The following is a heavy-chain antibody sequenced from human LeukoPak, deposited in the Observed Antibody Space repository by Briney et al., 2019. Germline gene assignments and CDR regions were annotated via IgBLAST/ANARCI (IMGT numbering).Heavy chain of an antibody. D-gene: IGHD1-26*01. J-gene: IGHJ4*02. Sequence: GGSLRLSCAVSGFTFNNNAMSWVRQAPGKGLEWVSAISGSGDSTFYADSVKGRFTISRDNSKNTLYLQMNSLRAEDTAVYYCARSGSSADLDYWGQGTLVTVSS. CDR2: ISGSGDST. CDR3: ARSGSSADLDY. CDR1: GFTFNNNA. V-gene: IGHV3-23*01.